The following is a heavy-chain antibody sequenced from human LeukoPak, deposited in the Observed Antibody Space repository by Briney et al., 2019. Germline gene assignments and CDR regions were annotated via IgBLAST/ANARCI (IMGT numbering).Heavy chain of an antibody. CDR3: ARSLPYGTTWYGRSDF. Sequence: GGSLRLSCAASGFTFSDYPMNWIRQAPGKGLEWVSNIRATSTTLYYQDYYADSVKGRFTTSRDNAMNSLYLQMNSLRAEDTAIYYCARSLPYGTTWYGRSDFWGQGTLVTVSS. CDR2: IRATSTTL. D-gene: IGHD6-13*01. CDR1: GFTFSDYP. V-gene: IGHV3-48*04. J-gene: IGHJ4*02.